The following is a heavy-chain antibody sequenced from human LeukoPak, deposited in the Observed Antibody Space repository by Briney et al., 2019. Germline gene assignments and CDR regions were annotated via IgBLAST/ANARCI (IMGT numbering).Heavy chain of an antibody. CDR1: GGSIRSYY. J-gene: IGHJ4*02. CDR2: IYYSGST. CDR3: ARARYYYVWGSYRYTDVYYFDY. D-gene: IGHD3-16*02. V-gene: IGHV4-59*01. Sequence: SETLSLTCNVSGGSIRSYYWSWIRQPPGKGLEWIGYIYYSGSTNYNHSLKSRDTISVDTSKNLFTLKLSSVVAADTAVYYCARARYYYVWGSYRYTDVYYFDYWGQGTLVTVSS.